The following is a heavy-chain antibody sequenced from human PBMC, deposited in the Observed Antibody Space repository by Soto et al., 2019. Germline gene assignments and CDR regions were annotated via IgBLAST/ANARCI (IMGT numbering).Heavy chain of an antibody. CDR3: ARGWFGVVPTFDN. CDR2: INPSGGST. CDR1: GYSFTSYY. Sequence: QVQLVQSGAEVKKPGASVKVSCKASGYSFTSYYVHWVRQAPGQGPEWMGIINPSGGSTSYAQKVQGRVTMTRDTSTSTVYMEVSSLRSEDTAVYYCARGWFGVVPTFDNWGQGTLLTVSS. D-gene: IGHD3-3*01. V-gene: IGHV1-46*01. J-gene: IGHJ4*02.